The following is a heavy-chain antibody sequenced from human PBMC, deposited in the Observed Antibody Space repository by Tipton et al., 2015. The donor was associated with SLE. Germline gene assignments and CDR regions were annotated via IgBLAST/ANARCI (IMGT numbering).Heavy chain of an antibody. Sequence: LRLSCTVSGGSISSSSYYWGWIRQPPGKGLEWIGSIYYSGSTYYNPSLKSRVTISVHTSKNQFSLKLNSVTAADTAVYYCSRWCTTYGFRYWGQGALVTVSS. CDR2: IYYSGST. J-gene: IGHJ4*02. D-gene: IGHD3-10*01. CDR1: GGSISSSSYY. V-gene: IGHV4-39*07. CDR3: SRWCTTYGFRY.